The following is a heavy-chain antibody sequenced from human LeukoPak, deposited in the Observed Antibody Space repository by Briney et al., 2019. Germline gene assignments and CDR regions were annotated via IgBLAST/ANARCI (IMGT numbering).Heavy chain of an antibody. CDR2: IWYDGSNK. J-gene: IGHJ4*02. CDR1: GFTFSSYG. V-gene: IGHV3-33*01. Sequence: GGSLRLSCAASGFTFSSYGMHWVRQAPGKGLEWVAVIWYDGSNKYYADSVKGRFTISRDNSKNTLYLQMNSLRAEDTAVYYCARDDCSSTSCQYYFDYGGQGTLATVSA. CDR3: ARDDCSSTSCQYYFDY. D-gene: IGHD2-2*01.